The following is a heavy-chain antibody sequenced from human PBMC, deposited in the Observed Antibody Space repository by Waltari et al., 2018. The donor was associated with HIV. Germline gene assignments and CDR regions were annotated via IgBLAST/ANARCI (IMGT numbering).Heavy chain of an antibody. V-gene: IGHV3-53*01. J-gene: IGHJ6*02. CDR3: ARMKRSYGSGQARYFYFGMDV. CDR2: LYNEGRT. CDR1: VFSVSDNK. D-gene: IGHD3-10*01. Sequence: EDQLVESGGGLVQPGGSLGVSCAASVFSVSDNKISLVRSAPGKGLQWVSVLYNEGRTQYIDSVKGRLTIFRDNSKNALYLQMNSLRVDDTAVYYCARMKRSYGSGQARYFYFGMDVWGQGTTVIVSS.